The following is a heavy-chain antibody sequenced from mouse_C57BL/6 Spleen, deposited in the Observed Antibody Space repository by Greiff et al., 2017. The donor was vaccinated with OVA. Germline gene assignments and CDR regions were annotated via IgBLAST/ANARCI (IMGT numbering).Heavy chain of an antibody. D-gene: IGHD2-4*01. CDR2: IDPSDSYT. Sequence: QVQLQQPGAELVKPGASVKLSCKASGYTFTSYWMRWVKQRPGQGLEWIGEIDPSDSYTNYNQKFKVKATLTVDTSSSTAYMQLSSLTSEDSAVYYCARWDYPYAMDYWGQGTSVTVSS. CDR3: ARWDYPYAMDY. J-gene: IGHJ4*01. V-gene: IGHV1-50*01. CDR1: GYTFTSYW.